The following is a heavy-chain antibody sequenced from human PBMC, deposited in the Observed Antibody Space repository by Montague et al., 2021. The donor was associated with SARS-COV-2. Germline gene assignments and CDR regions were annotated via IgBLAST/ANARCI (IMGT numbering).Heavy chain of an antibody. CDR2: FYYSGGS. CDR3: ARDRGDIYGGNSAWFDP. J-gene: IGHJ5*02. CDR1: GASISTGSDY. D-gene: IGHD4-23*01. Sequence: SETLSLTCTVSGASISTGSDYWTWIRQRPGRGPEWIGNFYYSGGSTYNPSLKSRVTISADTSKNLFSLTLKSVTTSDTAVYYCARDRGDIYGGNSAWFDPWGQGTLVTVSS. V-gene: IGHV4-61*03.